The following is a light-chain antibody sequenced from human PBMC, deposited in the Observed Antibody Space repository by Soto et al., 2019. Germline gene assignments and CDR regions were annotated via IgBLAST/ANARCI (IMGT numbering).Light chain of an antibody. Sequence: DIQITQSPSALSASVGDRVNITCRASQGISNYLAWFQLKPGKVPKRLMYAASTLQSGVPSRFSGRGSGSDFTLTISSLQPEDFATYSCQQSYSSPLTFAQGTKVDIK. J-gene: IGKJ1*01. CDR3: QQSYSSPLT. CDR2: AAS. CDR1: QGISNY. V-gene: IGKV1-17*03.